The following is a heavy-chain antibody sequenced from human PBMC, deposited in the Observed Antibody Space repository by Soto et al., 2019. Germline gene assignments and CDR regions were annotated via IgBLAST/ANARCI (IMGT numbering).Heavy chain of an antibody. CDR1: GFTFSTYG. V-gene: IGHV3-30*18. D-gene: IGHD3-3*01. CDR3: AKGAVQDLWSGYYTLFDY. J-gene: IGHJ4*02. Sequence: QVQLVESGGGVVQPGRSLRLYCAASGFTFSTYGMHWVRQAPGKGLEGVAVISYDAKHKYYADSLKGRFTISRDNSKNTIYLQMNSLRAEDTAVYYCAKGAVQDLWSGYYTLFDYWGQGTLVTVSS. CDR2: ISYDAKHK.